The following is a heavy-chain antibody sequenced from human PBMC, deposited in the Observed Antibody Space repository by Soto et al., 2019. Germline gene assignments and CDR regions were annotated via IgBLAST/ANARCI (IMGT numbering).Heavy chain of an antibody. CDR1: GITLSNYA. CDR3: ARGGSRAGGLWGGYWFDP. J-gene: IGHJ5*02. D-gene: IGHD3-16*01. Sequence: QVQLVESGGGVVQPGGSLRLSCVGSGITLSNYALHWVRQTPGKGLECVAALSPDGSNKYYADSVKGRFTISRDTSKNTLYLQMNSLRAEVTALYYCARGGSRAGGLWGGYWFDPWGQGSLVAVSS. V-gene: IGHV3-30-3*01. CDR2: LSPDGSNK.